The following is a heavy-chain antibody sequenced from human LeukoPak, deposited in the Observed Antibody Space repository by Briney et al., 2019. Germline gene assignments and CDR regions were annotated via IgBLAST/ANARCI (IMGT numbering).Heavy chain of an antibody. CDR3: AAEVGATTRPTTWDIDY. J-gene: IGHJ4*02. D-gene: IGHD1-26*01. CDR2: ISAYNGNT. V-gene: IGHV1-18*01. Sequence: ASVKVSCKASGYIFTSYGISWVRQAPGQGLEWMGWISAYNGNTNYAQKLQGRVTMTTDTSTSTAYMELRSLRSDDTAVYYCAAEVGATTRPTTWDIDYWGQGTLVTVSS. CDR1: GYIFTSYG.